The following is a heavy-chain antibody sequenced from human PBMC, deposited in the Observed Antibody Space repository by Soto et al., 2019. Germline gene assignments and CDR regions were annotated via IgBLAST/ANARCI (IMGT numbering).Heavy chain of an antibody. CDR1: GFIFSRYK. CDR2: IYPGDSDT. Sequence: PGESLKISCEGSGFIFSRYKIGWVRQMPGKGLEWTGIIYPGDSDTRYSPSFQGQVTISADKSISTAYLQWSSLKASDTAMYYCARTGDSYYYYGMDVWGQGATVTVSS. J-gene: IGHJ6*02. CDR3: ARTGDSYYYYGMDV. V-gene: IGHV5-51*01. D-gene: IGHD2-21*02.